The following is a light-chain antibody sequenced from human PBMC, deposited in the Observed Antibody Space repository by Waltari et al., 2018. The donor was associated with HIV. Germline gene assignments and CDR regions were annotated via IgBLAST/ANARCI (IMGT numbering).Light chain of an antibody. CDR1: QSVGDY. V-gene: IGKV3-11*01. Sequence: EIVLTQSPATLSVSPGERTTLSCRASQSVGDYLAWYQQKPGQAPKLFIYDASNRATGIPARFSGSGFGTDFTLTISSLEPEDFAVYYCQQRSTWPGPTFGGGTKVEI. CDR2: DAS. CDR3: QQRSTWPGPT. J-gene: IGKJ4*01.